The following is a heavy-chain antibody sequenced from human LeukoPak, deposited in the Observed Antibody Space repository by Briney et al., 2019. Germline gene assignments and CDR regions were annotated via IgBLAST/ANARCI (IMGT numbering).Heavy chain of an antibody. CDR2: ISTYNGNT. D-gene: IGHD2-15*01. CDR3: ARVGSDCNDGNCY. V-gene: IGHV1-18*01. Sequence: ASVKVSCKASGYTFTTFGITWVRQAPGQGLEWMGRISTYNGNTNYAQNLQGRVTMTTDTSTNTAYMELRNLTSDDTAVYYCARVGSDCNDGNCYWGQGTLVTVSS. CDR1: GYTFTTFG. J-gene: IGHJ4*02.